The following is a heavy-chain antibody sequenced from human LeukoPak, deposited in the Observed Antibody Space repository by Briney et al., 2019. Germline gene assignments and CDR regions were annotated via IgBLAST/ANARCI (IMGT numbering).Heavy chain of an antibody. V-gene: IGHV3-9*01. D-gene: IGHD5-12*01. Sequence: GGSLRLSCAASGFTFDDYAMHWVRQAPGKGLEWVSGISWNSGSIGYADSVKGRFTISRDNAKNSLYLQMNSLRAEDTAVYYCARPSGYDSFDYWSQGTLVTVSS. J-gene: IGHJ4*02. CDR2: ISWNSGSI. CDR3: ARPSGYDSFDY. CDR1: GFTFDDYA.